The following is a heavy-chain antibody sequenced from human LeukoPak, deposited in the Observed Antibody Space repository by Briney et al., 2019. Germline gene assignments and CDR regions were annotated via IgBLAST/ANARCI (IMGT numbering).Heavy chain of an antibody. CDR1: GHIFISYY. Sequence: GASVKVSCKASGHIFISYYIHWVRQAPGQGLEWMGVINPSDGSTNYAQKSQGRVTMTRDTSATTVYLDLSGLTFEDTAVYYCASDVAREFDHWGQGTLVTVSS. V-gene: IGHV1-46*01. D-gene: IGHD5-24*01. CDR3: ASDVAREFDH. J-gene: IGHJ4*02. CDR2: INPSDGST.